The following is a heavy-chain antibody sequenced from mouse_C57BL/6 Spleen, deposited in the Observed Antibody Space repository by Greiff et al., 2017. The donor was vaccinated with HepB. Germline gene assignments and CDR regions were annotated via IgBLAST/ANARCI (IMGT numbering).Heavy chain of an antibody. Sequence: EVQLQESGGDLVKPGGSLKLSCAASGFTFSSYGMSWVRQTPDKRLEWVATISSGGSYTYYPDSVKGRFTISRDNAKNTLYLQMSSLKSEDTAMYYCARPFITTAVFDVWGTGTTVTVSS. CDR3: ARPFITTAVFDV. CDR1: GFTFSSYG. D-gene: IGHD1-1*01. CDR2: ISSGGSYT. V-gene: IGHV5-6*01. J-gene: IGHJ1*03.